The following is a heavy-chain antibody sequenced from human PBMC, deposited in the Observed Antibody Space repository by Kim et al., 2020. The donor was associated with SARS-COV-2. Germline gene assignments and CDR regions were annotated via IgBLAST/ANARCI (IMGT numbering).Heavy chain of an antibody. V-gene: IGHV3-23*01. CDR1: GFTFSSYA. J-gene: IGHJ3*02. D-gene: IGHD4-17*01. CDR3: AKKPRRDYGGNPDAFDI. CDR2: ISGSGGST. Sequence: GGSLRLSCAASGFTFSSYAMSWVRQAPGKGLEWVSAISGSGGSTYYADSVKGRFTISRDNSKNTLYLQMNSLRAEDTAVYYCAKKPRRDYGGNPDAFDIWGQGTMVTVSS.